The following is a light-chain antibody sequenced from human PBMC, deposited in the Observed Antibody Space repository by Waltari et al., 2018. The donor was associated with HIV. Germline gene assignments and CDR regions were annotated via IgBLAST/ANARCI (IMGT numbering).Light chain of an antibody. Sequence: QSALTQPASVSGSPGQSITISCTGSSSDIGDYDFVSWYQQHPGKAPKLIIFEVRKRPSGISNRFSGSKSANTASLTISGLQAEDEANYYCTSYTSTTTHVLFGGGTKLTVL. CDR2: EVR. J-gene: IGLJ2*01. V-gene: IGLV2-14*01. CDR3: TSYTSTTTHVL. CDR1: SSDIGDYDF.